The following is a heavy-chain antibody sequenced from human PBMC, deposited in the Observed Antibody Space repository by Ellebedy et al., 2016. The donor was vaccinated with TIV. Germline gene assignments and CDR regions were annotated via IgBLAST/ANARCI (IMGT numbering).Heavy chain of an antibody. CDR1: GFTFSSYT. V-gene: IGHV3-21*01. Sequence: GESLKISCAASGFTFSSYTMNWVRQAPGKGLEWVSSITSTSGTMYYAASVQGRFTSSSDNAKNSLYLQMNSLRAEDTAVYYCARDKNRQLAPFDQWGQGTLVTVSS. CDR3: ARDKNRQLAPFDQ. J-gene: IGHJ4*02. CDR2: ITSTSGTM. D-gene: IGHD6-6*01.